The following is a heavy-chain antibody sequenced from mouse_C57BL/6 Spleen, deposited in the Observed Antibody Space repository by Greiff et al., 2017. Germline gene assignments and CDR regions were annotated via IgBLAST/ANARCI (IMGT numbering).Heavy chain of an antibody. CDR2: IYPGDGDT. V-gene: IGHV1-82*01. CDR1: GYAFSSSW. CDR3: ARWGGGYYDWYVDV. J-gene: IGHJ1*03. Sequence: VKLMESGPELVKPGASVKISCKASGYAFSSSWMNWVKQRPGKGLEWIGRIYPGDGDTNYNGKFKGKATLTADKSSSTAYMQLSSLTSEDSAVYFCARWGGGYYDWYVDVWGTGTTVTVSS. D-gene: IGHD2-3*01.